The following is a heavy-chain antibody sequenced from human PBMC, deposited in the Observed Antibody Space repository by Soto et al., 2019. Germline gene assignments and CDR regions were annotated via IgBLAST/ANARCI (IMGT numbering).Heavy chain of an antibody. CDR3: ARGLVREDYYYGLDV. J-gene: IGHJ6*02. CDR1: GGTFSSYT. V-gene: IGHV1-69*02. Sequence: GASVKVSCKASGGTFSSYTISWVRQAPGQGLEWMGRIIPILGIANYAQKFQGRVTITADKSTSTAYMELSSLRSEDTAVYYCARGLVREDYYYGLDVWGQGTTVTVSS. CDR2: IIPILGIA. D-gene: IGHD3-10*01.